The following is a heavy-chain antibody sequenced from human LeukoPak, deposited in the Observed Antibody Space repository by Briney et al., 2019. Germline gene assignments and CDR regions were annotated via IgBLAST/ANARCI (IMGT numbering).Heavy chain of an antibody. Sequence: SETLSLTCAVYGGSFSGYYWSWIRQPPGKGLEWIGEINHSGSTNYNPSLKSRVTISVDTSKNQFSLKLSSVTAADTAVYYCARGGIVATSNKQNWLDPWGQGTLVTVSS. CDR3: ARGGIVATSNKQNWLDP. CDR1: GGSFSGYY. J-gene: IGHJ5*02. CDR2: INHSGST. D-gene: IGHD5-12*01. V-gene: IGHV4-34*01.